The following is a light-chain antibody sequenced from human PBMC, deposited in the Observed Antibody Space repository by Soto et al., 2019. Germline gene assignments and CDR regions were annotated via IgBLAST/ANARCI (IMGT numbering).Light chain of an antibody. CDR3: HQHNSWPRGT. CDR2: GAS. V-gene: IGKV3-15*01. J-gene: IGKJ4*02. CDR1: QTISNN. Sequence: EAVMTQSPVTLSVSPGERATLSCRASQTISNNLAWYQQKPGQAPRLLIYGASTRATGVPARFSGRGSGTEFTLLFSSLQSEDSAVYYWHQHNSWPRGTFGEGTKVEIK.